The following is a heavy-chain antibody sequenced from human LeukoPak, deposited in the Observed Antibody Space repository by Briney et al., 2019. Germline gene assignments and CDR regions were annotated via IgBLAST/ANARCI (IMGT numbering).Heavy chain of an antibody. CDR3: AQWSRYFDY. CDR1: GFTFDDYA. Sequence: QPGGSLRLSCAASGFTFDDYAMHWVRQAPGKGLEWVSAISGSGYSTYYADSVKGRFTISRDNSKNTLYLQMNSLRAEDTALYFCAQWSRYFDYWGQGTLVTVSS. J-gene: IGHJ4*02. CDR2: ISGSGYST. D-gene: IGHD1-26*01. V-gene: IGHV3-23*01.